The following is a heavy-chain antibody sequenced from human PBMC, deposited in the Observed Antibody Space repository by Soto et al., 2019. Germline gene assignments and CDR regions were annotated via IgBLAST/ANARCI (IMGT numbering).Heavy chain of an antibody. D-gene: IGHD5-18*01. CDR1: GFSLSTSGMC. J-gene: IGHJ4*02. Sequence: SGPTLVNPTQTLPLTCTFSGFSLSTSGMCVSWIRQPPGKALEWLALIDWDDDKYYSTSLKTRLTISKDTSKNQVVLTMTNMDPVDTATYYCARINSAMDPGLGDYWGQGTLVTVSS. CDR3: ARINSAMDPGLGDY. V-gene: IGHV2-70*01. CDR2: IDWDDDK.